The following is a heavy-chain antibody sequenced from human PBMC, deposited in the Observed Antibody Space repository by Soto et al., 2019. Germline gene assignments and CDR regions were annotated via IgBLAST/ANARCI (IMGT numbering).Heavy chain of an antibody. CDR1: GFTFNHHA. J-gene: IGHJ4*02. Sequence: GGSLRLSCAASGFTFNHHAMHWVRQSPGKGLEWVAVVTYDGGTKFYADSVRGRFTISRDNSKKTLFLQMNSLRGDDTAVYYCARDAQCSSSSCALDDWGMGTLVTASS. CDR3: ARDAQCSSSSCALDD. V-gene: IGHV3-30-3*01. D-gene: IGHD2-2*01. CDR2: VTYDGGTK.